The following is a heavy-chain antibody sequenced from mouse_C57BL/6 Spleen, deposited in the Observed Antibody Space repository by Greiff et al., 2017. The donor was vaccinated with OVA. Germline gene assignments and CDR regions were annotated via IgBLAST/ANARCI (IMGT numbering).Heavy chain of an antibody. D-gene: IGHD1-1*01. CDR3: AFYYYGSSEYYFDY. J-gene: IGHJ2*01. V-gene: IGHV1-82*01. CDR2: IYPGDGDT. Sequence: QVQLQQSGPELVKPGASVKISCKASGYAFSSSWMNWVKQRPGKGLEWIGRIYPGDGDTNYNGKFKGKATLTADKSSSTAYMQLSSLTSEDSAVYFCAFYYYGSSEYYFDYWGQGTTLTVSS. CDR1: GYAFSSSW.